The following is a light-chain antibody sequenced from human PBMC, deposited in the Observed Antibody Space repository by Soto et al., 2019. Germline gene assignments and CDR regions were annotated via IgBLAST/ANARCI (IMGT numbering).Light chain of an antibody. CDR3: SSYTTSSSWV. V-gene: IGLV2-14*01. CDR1: SSDVGAYNY. J-gene: IGLJ3*02. CDR2: EVS. Sequence: QSALTQPASVSGSPGQSITISCTGTSSDVGAYNYVSWYQQHPGKAPKLMIYEVSNRPSGVSDRFSGSKSGYTASLTISGLQAEYEADYYCSSYTTSSSWVFGGGTQLTVL.